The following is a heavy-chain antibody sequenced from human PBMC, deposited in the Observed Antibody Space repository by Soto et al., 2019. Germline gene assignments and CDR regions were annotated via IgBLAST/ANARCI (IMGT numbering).Heavy chain of an antibody. Sequence: GASVKVSCKASGYTFTSYVISWLRQAPGQGLECMGWISAYNGNTNYAQKLQGRVTMTTDTSTSTAYMELRSLRSDDTAVYYCARVSSHSYAELQFYYYYYYMDGWGKGTTVTVSS. D-gene: IGHD5-18*01. CDR3: ARVSSHSYAELQFYYYYYYMDG. J-gene: IGHJ6*03. V-gene: IGHV1-18*01. CDR2: ISAYNGNT. CDR1: GYTFTSYV.